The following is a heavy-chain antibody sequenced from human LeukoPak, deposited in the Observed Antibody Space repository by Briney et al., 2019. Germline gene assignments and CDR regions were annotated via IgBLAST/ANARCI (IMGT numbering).Heavy chain of an antibody. CDR2: IYSGGST. CDR1: GFPFSIYG. Sequence: GGSLRLSCAASGFPFSIYGMSWVRQAPGKGLECISVIYSGGSTDYADSVKGRLTISRDNSKNTLYLQMNSLRAEDTAVYYCARVVDHDYGDYYLDYWGQGTLVTVSS. D-gene: IGHD4-17*01. CDR3: ARVVDHDYGDYYLDY. V-gene: IGHV3-53*01. J-gene: IGHJ4*02.